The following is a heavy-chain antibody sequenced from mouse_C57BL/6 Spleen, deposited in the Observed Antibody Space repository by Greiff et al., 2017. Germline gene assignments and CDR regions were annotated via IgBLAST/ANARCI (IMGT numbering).Heavy chain of an antibody. D-gene: IGHD2-5*01. CDR2: INPNNGGT. Sequence: EVQLQQSGPELVKPGASVKISCKASGYTFTDYYMNWVKQSHGKSLEWIGDINPNNGGTSYNQKFKGKATLTVDKSSSTAYMELRSLTSEDSAVYYCARRYYSNHEGFAYWGQGTLVTVSA. V-gene: IGHV1-26*01. CDR1: GYTFTDYY. J-gene: IGHJ3*01. CDR3: ARRYYSNHEGFAY.